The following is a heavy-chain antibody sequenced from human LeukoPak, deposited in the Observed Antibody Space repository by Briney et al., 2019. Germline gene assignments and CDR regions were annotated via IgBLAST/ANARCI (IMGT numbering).Heavy chain of an antibody. CDR2: ISYDGSNK. J-gene: IGHJ4*02. D-gene: IGHD3-22*01. CDR1: GFTFSSYA. Sequence: PGRSLRLSCAASGFTFSSYAMHWVRQAPGKGLEWVAVISYDGSNKYYADSVKGRFTISRDNSKNTLYLQMNSLRAEDTAVYYCAREGAPVRYYDRGDYWGQGTLGTVSS. V-gene: IGHV3-30-3*01. CDR3: AREGAPVRYYDRGDY.